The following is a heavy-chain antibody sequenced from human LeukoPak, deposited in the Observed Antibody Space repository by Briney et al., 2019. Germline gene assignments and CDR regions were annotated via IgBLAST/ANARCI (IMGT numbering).Heavy chain of an antibody. V-gene: IGHV3-73*01. CDR2: IRSKANSYAT. CDR3: TRPSDDYVWGSYRGLDY. CDR1: GFTFSGSA. J-gene: IGHJ4*02. D-gene: IGHD3-16*02. Sequence: GGSLRLSSAASGFTFSGSAMHWVRQASGKGLEWVGRIRSKANSYATAYAASVKGRFTISRDDSKNTAYLQMNSLKTEDTAVYYCTRPSDDYVWGSYRGLDYWGQGTLVTVSS.